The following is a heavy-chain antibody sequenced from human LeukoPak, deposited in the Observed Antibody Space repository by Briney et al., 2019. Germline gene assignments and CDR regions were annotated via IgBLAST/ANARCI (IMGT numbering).Heavy chain of an antibody. CDR3: ARASGLRYFDWLPYY. J-gene: IGHJ4*02. CDR2: ISYDGSNK. D-gene: IGHD3-9*01. CDR1: GFTFSSYA. Sequence: QPGGSLRLSCAASGFTFSSYAMHWVRQAPGKGLEWVAVISYDGSNKYYADSVKGRFTISRDNSKNSLYLQMNSLRAEDTAVYYCARASGLRYFDWLPYYWGQGTLVTVSS. V-gene: IGHV3-30-3*01.